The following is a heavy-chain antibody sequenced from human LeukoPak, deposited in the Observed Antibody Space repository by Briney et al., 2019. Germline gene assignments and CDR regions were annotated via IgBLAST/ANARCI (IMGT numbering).Heavy chain of an antibody. CDR1: GGSISSGGYY. V-gene: IGHV4-30-4*01. CDR2: IHDSGST. J-gene: IGHJ4*02. CDR3: ARGARPTEHFDC. D-gene: IGHD4-17*01. Sequence: SQTLSLTCTVSGGSISSGGYYWSWIRQPPGKGLEWIGYIHDSGSTYYNPSLKSRSTISVDASNNQFSLKLSSVSAADTAVYYRARGARPTEHFDCWGQGTLVTVSS.